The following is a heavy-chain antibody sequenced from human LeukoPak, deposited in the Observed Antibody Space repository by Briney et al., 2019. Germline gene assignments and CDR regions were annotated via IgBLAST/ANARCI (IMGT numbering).Heavy chain of an antibody. J-gene: IGHJ4*02. CDR2: ISNSGST. CDR3: ANTERWLHWDN. D-gene: IGHD5-24*01. CDR1: GGSISSSY. V-gene: IGHV4-59*08. Sequence: SETLSLTCTVSGGSISSSYWRWIRQPPGKGLEWIGHISNSGSTNYNPSLKSRVTISLDTSKRQFSLRQSSVTAADTAVYYCANTERWLHWDNWGQGSLVTVSS.